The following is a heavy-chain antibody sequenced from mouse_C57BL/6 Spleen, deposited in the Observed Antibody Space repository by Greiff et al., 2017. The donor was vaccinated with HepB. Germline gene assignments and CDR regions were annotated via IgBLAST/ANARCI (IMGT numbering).Heavy chain of an antibody. D-gene: IGHD1-1*01. V-gene: IGHV8-8*01. J-gene: IGHJ4*01. CDR2: IWWDDDK. CDR3: ARICHYYGSSYGAMDY. CDR1: GFSLSTFGMG. Sequence: QVTLKVSGPGILQPSQTLSLTCSFSGFSLSTFGMGVGWIRQPSGKGLEWLAHIWWDDDKYYNPALKSRLTISKDTSKNQVFLKIANVDTADTATYYCARICHYYGSSYGAMDYWGQGTSVTVSS.